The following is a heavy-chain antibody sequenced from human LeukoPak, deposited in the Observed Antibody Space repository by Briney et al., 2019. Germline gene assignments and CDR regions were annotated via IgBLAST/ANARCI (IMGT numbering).Heavy chain of an antibody. CDR1: GGSFSGYY. J-gene: IGHJ4*02. V-gene: IGHV4-34*01. CDR2: INHSGST. D-gene: IGHD3-22*01. CDR3: ARGHGYYDSSGYYLVFDY. Sequence: ASETLSLTCAVYGGSFSGYYWSWIRQPPGKGLEWIGEINHSGSTNHNPSLKSRVTISVDTSKNQFSLKLSSVTAADTAVYYCARGHGYYDSSGYYLVFDYWGQGTLVTVSS.